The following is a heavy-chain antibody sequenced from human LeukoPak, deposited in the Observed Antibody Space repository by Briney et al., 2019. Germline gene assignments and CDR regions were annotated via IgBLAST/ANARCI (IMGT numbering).Heavy chain of an antibody. CDR2: IYYSGST. V-gene: IGHV4-61*01. CDR3: ARRIGWFDP. CDR1: GGSISTDLYY. J-gene: IGHJ5*02. Sequence: SETLSLTCTVSGGSISTDLYYWTWIRQPPGKGLEWIGYIYYSGSTNYNPSLKSRVTISVDTSKNQFSLKLSSVTAADTAVYYCARRIGWFDPWGQGALVTVSS. D-gene: IGHD2-15*01.